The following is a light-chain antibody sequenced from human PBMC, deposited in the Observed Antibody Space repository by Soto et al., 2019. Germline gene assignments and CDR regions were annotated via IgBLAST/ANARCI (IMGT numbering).Light chain of an antibody. J-gene: IGKJ4*01. CDR1: QSVSSY. Sequence: EIVLTQSPATLSLFPGERATLSCRASQSVSSYLAWYQQKPGQAPRLLIYAAANRATGIPARFSGSGSGTVFTLTIISLQSEAFAVYSCQQRRSWPLTFGVGTKVEIK. CDR3: QQRRSWPLT. CDR2: AAA. V-gene: IGKV3-11*01.